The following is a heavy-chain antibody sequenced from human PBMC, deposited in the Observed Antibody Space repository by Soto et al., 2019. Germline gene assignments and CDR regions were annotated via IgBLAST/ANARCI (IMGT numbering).Heavy chain of an antibody. CDR1: GCSSRGSGSRYY. D-gene: IGHD3-22*01. Sequence: TSETLSLSCSVSGCSSRGSGSRYYWGWIRQTPAKGLEWIGSVYYGGNTYYSPSLESRVTISVDTSKNQLSLRLNSVTAADTALFYCVRQGYYYDRSGPYDFGSLGQGIPVPGSP. J-gene: IGHJ4*02. CDR2: VYYGGNT. CDR3: VRQGYYYDRSGPYDFGS. V-gene: IGHV4-39*01.